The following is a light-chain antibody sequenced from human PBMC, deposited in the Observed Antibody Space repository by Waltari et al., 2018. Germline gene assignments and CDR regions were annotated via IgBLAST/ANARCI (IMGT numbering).Light chain of an antibody. CDR2: DVS. V-gene: IGLV2-14*03. CDR3: SSYTSSTTWV. Sequence: QSALTQPASVSGSPGQSITISCTGTSSDVGGYNFVSWYQQHPGKAPKLMIYDVSKRPAGVASRVAGSKAGIPASLTIAGLQAEDEADYYGSSYTSSTTWVFGGGTKLTVL. J-gene: IGLJ3*02. CDR1: SSDVGGYNF.